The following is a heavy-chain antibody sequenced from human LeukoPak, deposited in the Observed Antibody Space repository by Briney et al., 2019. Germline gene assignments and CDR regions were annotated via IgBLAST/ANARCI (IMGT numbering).Heavy chain of an antibody. CDR1: GGSFSGYY. J-gene: IGHJ1*01. CDR3: ARRLYYYGSGSSLGYFQH. CDR2: INHSGST. V-gene: IGHV4-34*01. Sequence: SETLSLTCAVYGGSFSGYYWSWIRQPPGKGLEWIGEINHSGSTNYNPSLKGRVTISVDTSKNQFSLKLSSVAAADTAVYYCARRLYYYGSGSSLGYFQHWGQGTLVTVSS. D-gene: IGHD3-10*01.